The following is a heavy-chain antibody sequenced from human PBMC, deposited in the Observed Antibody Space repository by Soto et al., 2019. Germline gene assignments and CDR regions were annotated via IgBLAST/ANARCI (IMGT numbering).Heavy chain of an antibody. J-gene: IGHJ4*02. CDR1: GGTFSSHV. CDR3: ARDLEFRDGTISHLDF. Sequence: QVQLVQSGAEVKKPGSSVKVSCKASGGTFSSHVFNWVRQAPGQGLEWMGGIIPIFGTPNYAQKFQGRVTITADESTSTVHMELNSLRSEDTAVYYCARDLEFRDGTISHLDFWGQGTLVTVSS. V-gene: IGHV1-69*01. CDR2: IIPIFGTP. D-gene: IGHD3-10*01.